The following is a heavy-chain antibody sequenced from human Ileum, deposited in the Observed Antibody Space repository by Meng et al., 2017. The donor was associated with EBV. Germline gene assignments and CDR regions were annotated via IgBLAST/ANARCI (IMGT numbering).Heavy chain of an antibody. CDR2: IYYSGTT. J-gene: IGHJ4*02. CDR1: GGSFSSRKYY. D-gene: IGHD1-26*01. CDR3: ASRELAPFDY. V-gene: IGHV4-39*06. Sequence: RRRLQESGPGLGKPSETLSLTCSVSGGSFSSRKYYWGWIRQPPGKALEWIASIYYSGTTYYNPSLQSRVSISVDKSKNQVSLNMTSMTAADTAVYYCASRELAPFDYWGQGTLVTVSS.